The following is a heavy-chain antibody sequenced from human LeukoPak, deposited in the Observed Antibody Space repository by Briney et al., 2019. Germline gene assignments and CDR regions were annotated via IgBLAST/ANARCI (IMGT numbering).Heavy chain of an antibody. J-gene: IGHJ4*02. Sequence: PSETLSLTCTVSGGSISSYYWSWIRQPPGKGLEWIGYIYYSGSTNYNPSLKSRVTISVDTSKNQFSLKLSSVTAADTAVYYCASWGTYYYDSSGYYYTYYFDYWGQGTLVTVSS. D-gene: IGHD3-22*01. V-gene: IGHV4-59*08. CDR1: GGSISSYY. CDR3: ASWGTYYYDSSGYYYTYYFDY. CDR2: IYYSGST.